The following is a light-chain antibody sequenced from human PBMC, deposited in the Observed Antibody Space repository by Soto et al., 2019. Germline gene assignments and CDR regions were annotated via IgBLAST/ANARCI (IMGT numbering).Light chain of an antibody. V-gene: IGKV3-20*01. CDR3: QQYGSSSWT. J-gene: IGKJ1*01. CDR2: GAY. CDR1: QSVVSSY. Sequence: EIVLTQSPGTLSLSPGERATLSCRASQSVVSSYLAWYQQKPGQAPRLLIYGAYNRATGIQDRFSGSGSGTDFTLTIRRLEPEDFAVYYCQQYGSSSWTFGQGTKVDIK.